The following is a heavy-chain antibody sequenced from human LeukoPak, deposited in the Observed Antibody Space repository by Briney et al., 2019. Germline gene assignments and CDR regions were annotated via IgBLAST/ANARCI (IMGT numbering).Heavy chain of an antibody. V-gene: IGHV3-30*04. D-gene: IGHD6-13*01. CDR2: ISYDGSNK. CDR3: ARGVIAAGGNDFDY. Sequence: PGGSVRLSCAASGFTFSSYAMHWVRQAPGKGLEWVAVISYDGSNKYYADSVKGRFTISRDNSKNTLYLQMNSLRAEDTAVYYCARGVIAAGGNDFDYWGQGTLVTVSS. J-gene: IGHJ4*02. CDR1: GFTFSSYA.